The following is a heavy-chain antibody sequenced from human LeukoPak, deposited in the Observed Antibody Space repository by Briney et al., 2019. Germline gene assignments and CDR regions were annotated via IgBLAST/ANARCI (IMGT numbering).Heavy chain of an antibody. CDR2: ISYDGSNK. CDR3: AKDQGSGSYYPDAFDI. V-gene: IGHV3-30*18. J-gene: IGHJ3*02. CDR1: GFTFSSYG. D-gene: IGHD3-10*01. Sequence: GGSLRLSCAASGFTFSSYGMHWVRQAPGKGLEWVAVISYDGSNKYYADSVKGRFTISRDNSKNTLYLQMNSLRAEDTAVYYCAKDQGSGSYYPDAFDIWGQGTMVTVSS.